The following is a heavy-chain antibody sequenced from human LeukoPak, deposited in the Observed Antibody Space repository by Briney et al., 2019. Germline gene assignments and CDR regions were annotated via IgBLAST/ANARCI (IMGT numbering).Heavy chain of an antibody. Sequence: PSETLSLTCTDSGGSISSGSYYWSWIRQPAGKGLEWIGRMYTSGSTNYNPSLKSRVTISEDTTKNQFSLRLSSVTAADTAVYYCARGGGYCSGGSCYSSFDYWGQGTLVTVSS. J-gene: IGHJ4*02. V-gene: IGHV4-61*02. CDR2: MYTSGST. CDR3: ARGGGYCSGGSCYSSFDY. D-gene: IGHD2-15*01. CDR1: GGSISSGSYY.